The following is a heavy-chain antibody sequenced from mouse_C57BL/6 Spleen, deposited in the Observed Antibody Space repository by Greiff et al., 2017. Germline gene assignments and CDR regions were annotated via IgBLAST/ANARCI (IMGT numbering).Heavy chain of an antibody. V-gene: IGHV6-3*01. CDR1: GFTFSNYW. CDR2: IRLKSDNYAT. Sequence: EVKLEESGGGLVQPGGSMKLSCVASGFTFSNYWMNWVRQSPEKGLEWVAQIRLKSDNYATHYAESVKGRFTISRDDSKSSVYLQMNNLRAEDTGSYYCTASSDWAYWGQGTLVTVSA. D-gene: IGHD6-1*01. CDR3: TASSDWAY. J-gene: IGHJ3*01.